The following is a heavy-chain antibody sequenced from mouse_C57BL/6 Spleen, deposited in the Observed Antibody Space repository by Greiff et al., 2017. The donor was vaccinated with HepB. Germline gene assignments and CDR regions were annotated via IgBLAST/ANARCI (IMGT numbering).Heavy chain of an antibody. CDR2: IWSGGST. Sequence: VHLVESGPGLVQPSQSLSITCTVSGFSLTSYGVHWVRQSPGKGLEWLGVIWSGGSTDYNAAFISRLSISKDNSKSQVFFKMNSLQADDTAIYYCASHYYGSSYEGYFDVWGTGTTVTVSS. CDR3: ASHYYGSSYEGYFDV. V-gene: IGHV2-2*01. D-gene: IGHD1-1*01. CDR1: GFSLTSYG. J-gene: IGHJ1*03.